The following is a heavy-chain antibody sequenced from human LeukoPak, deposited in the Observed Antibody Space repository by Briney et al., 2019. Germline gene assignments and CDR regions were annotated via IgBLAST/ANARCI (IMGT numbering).Heavy chain of an antibody. CDR1: GFTFSSYW. V-gene: IGHV3-7*01. CDR3: ASHIAGIAAAGNFRGY. J-gene: IGHJ4*02. CDR2: IKQDGSEK. Sequence: GGSLRLSCAASGFTFSSYWMSWVRQAPGQGLEWVANIKQDGSEKYYVDSLKGRFTISRGNAKNSLYLQMNSLRAEDTAVYYCASHIAGIAAAGNFRGYWGQGTLVTVSS. D-gene: IGHD6-13*01.